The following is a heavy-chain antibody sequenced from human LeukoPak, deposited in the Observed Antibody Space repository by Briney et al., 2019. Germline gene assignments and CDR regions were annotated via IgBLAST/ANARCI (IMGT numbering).Heavy chain of an antibody. D-gene: IGHD3-10*01. Sequence: ASVKVSCKASGYTFTGYYIHWVRQAPGQGLEWMGWINPDSGGTNYAQNFHGRVTMTRDTSISTAYMAVSRLRSDDPAVYYCAREYYYGSGNYYNRIDYWGQGTLVTVSS. J-gene: IGHJ4*02. CDR2: INPDSGGT. CDR1: GYTFTGYY. CDR3: AREYYYGSGNYYNRIDY. V-gene: IGHV1-2*02.